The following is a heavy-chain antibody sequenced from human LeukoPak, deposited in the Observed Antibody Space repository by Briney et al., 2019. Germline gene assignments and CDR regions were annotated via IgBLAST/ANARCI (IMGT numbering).Heavy chain of an antibody. CDR3: AREEVAVAGTEPLDY. V-gene: IGHV1-8*03. CDR2: MNPNSGNT. CDR1: GYTFTSYD. Sequence: GASVKVSFKASGYTFTSYDINWVRQATGQGLEWMGWMNPNSGNTGYAQKFQGRVTITRNTSISTAYMELSSLRSEDTAVYYCAREEVAVAGTEPLDYWGQGTLVTVSS. D-gene: IGHD6-19*01. J-gene: IGHJ4*02.